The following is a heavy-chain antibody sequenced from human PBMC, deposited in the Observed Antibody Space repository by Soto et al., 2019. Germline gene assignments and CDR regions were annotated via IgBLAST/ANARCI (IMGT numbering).Heavy chain of an antibody. Sequence: QVQLVQSGAEVKKPGSSVKVSCKASGGTFSSYAISWVRQAPGQGLEWMGGIIPIFGTANYAQKFQGRVTITADESTSTAYMELSSLRSEDTAVYYCAIDYAKVIGGYYYYYYGMDVWGQGTTVTVSS. J-gene: IGHJ6*02. D-gene: IGHD5-18*01. V-gene: IGHV1-69*01. CDR1: GGTFSSYA. CDR2: IIPIFGTA. CDR3: AIDYAKVIGGYYYYYYGMDV.